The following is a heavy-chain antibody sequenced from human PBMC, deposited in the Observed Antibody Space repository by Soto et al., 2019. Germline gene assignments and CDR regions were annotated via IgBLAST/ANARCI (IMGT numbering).Heavy chain of an antibody. CDR1: GGSISSGDYY. CDR3: ARGAYDSSGHDAFDI. D-gene: IGHD3-22*01. V-gene: IGHV4-30-4*01. Sequence: SETLSLTCTVSGGSISSGDYYWSWIRQPPGKGLKWIGYIYYSGSTYYNPSLKSRVTISVDTSKNQFSLKLSSVTAADTAVYYCARGAYDSSGHDAFDIWGQGTMVTVSS. CDR2: IYYSGST. J-gene: IGHJ3*02.